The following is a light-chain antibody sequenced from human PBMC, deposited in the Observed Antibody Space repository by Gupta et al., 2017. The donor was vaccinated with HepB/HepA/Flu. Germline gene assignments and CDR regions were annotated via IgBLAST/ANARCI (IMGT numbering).Light chain of an antibody. CDR3: QAWYSSTVV. J-gene: IGLJ2*01. Sequence: SFVLTQPPSGSESTGNTSSITCSGDKLGDNYACSYQQKPGHSLVLVIYNDSTRPSASPVPFSGSNSANTATLTIRGTEAMDEDDYDCQAWYSSTVVFGGGTKLTVL. V-gene: IGLV3-1*01. CDR1: KLGDNY. CDR2: NDS.